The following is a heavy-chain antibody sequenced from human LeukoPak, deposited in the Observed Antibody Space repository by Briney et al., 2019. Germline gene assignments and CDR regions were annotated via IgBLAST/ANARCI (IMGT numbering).Heavy chain of an antibody. D-gene: IGHD4-23*01. CDR1: GGSFSGYH. CDR2: INDRGHT. Sequence: AETLSLTCAVHGGSFSGYHWNWIRQSPGKGLEWIGEINDRGHTNYNPSLESRVTISVDTSKKQFSLKLNSVTAADTAVYYCARDPTTVVTTPYYFDFWGQGTLVTVST. J-gene: IGHJ4*02. V-gene: IGHV4-34*01. CDR3: ARDPTTVVTTPYYFDF.